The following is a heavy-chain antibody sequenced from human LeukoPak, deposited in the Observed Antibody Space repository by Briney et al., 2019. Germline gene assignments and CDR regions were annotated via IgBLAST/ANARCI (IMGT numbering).Heavy chain of an antibody. CDR3: ASGGRDGYKFDY. J-gene: IGHJ4*02. CDR2: IYYSGST. D-gene: IGHD5-12*01. Sequence: SETLSLTCTVSGGSISSYYWSWIRQPPGKGLEWIGYIYYSGSTNYNPSLKSRVTISVDTSKNQFSLKLSSVTAADTAVYYCASGGRDGYKFDYWGQGTLVTVSS. CDR1: GGSISSYY. V-gene: IGHV4-59*08.